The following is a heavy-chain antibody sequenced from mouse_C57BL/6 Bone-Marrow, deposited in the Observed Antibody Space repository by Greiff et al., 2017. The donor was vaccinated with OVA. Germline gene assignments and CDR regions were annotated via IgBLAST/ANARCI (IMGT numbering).Heavy chain of an antibody. CDR2: ISSGGSYT. CDR1: GFTFSSYG. V-gene: IGHV5-6*01. Sequence: EVKLVESGGDLVKPGGSLKLSCAASGFTFSSYGMSWVRQTPDKRLEWVATISSGGSYTYYPDSVKGRFTISRDNAKNTLYLQMSSLKSEDTAMYFCARHEGYYSNLAYWGQGTLVTVSA. D-gene: IGHD2-5*01. J-gene: IGHJ3*01. CDR3: ARHEGYYSNLAY.